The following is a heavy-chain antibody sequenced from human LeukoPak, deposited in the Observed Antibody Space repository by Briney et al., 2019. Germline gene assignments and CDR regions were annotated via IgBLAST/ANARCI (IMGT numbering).Heavy chain of an antibody. CDR3: ARTSGYSYDLADY. D-gene: IGHD5-18*01. CDR1: GFTVSSNY. J-gene: IGHJ4*02. Sequence: GSLRLSCAASGFTVSSNYMSWIRQPPGKGLEWIGYIYYSGSTNYNPSLKSRVTISVDTSKNQFSLKLSSVTAADTAVYYCARTSGYSYDLADYWGQGTLVTVSS. V-gene: IGHV4-59*02. CDR2: IYYSGST.